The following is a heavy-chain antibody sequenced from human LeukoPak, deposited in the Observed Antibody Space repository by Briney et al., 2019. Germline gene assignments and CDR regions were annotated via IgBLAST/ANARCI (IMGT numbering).Heavy chain of an antibody. CDR3: ARVLQLVNWFDP. CDR1: GGSISSSNYY. D-gene: IGHD6-13*01. Sequence: SETLSLTCTVSGGSISSSNYYWGWIRQPPGKGLEWIGSIYYSGNTYYNPSLKSRVTIFVDTSKNHFSLMLSSVTAADTAVYYCARVLQLVNWFDPWGQGTLVTVSS. CDR2: IYYSGNT. J-gene: IGHJ5*02. V-gene: IGHV4-39*02.